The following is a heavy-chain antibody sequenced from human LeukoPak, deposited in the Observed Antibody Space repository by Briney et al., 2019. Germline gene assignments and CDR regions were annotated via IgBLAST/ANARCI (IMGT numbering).Heavy chain of an antibody. J-gene: IGHJ3*02. D-gene: IGHD5-12*01. Sequence: ASVKVSCKASGYTFTSYYMHWVRQAPGQGLEWMGVINPSGGSTSYAQKFQGRVTTTRDTSTSTVYMELSSLRSEDTAVYYCARDSSQWLRFDAFDIWGQGTMVTVSS. CDR1: GYTFTSYY. CDR2: INPSGGST. V-gene: IGHV1-46*01. CDR3: ARDSSQWLRFDAFDI.